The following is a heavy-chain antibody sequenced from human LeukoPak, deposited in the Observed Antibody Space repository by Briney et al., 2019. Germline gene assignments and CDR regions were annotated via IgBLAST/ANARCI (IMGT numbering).Heavy chain of an antibody. V-gene: IGHV3-30-3*01. J-gene: IGHJ6*02. CDR3: ARAGDILLVSYLHSYGMDV. CDR1: GFTFSSYA. D-gene: IGHD7-27*01. CDR2: ISYDGSNK. Sequence: GRSLRLSCAASGFTFSSYAMHWVRQAPGKGLEWVAVISYDGSNKYYADSVKGRFTISRDNSKNTLYLQMNSLRADDTAVYYCARAGDILLVSYLHSYGMDVWGQGTTVIVSS.